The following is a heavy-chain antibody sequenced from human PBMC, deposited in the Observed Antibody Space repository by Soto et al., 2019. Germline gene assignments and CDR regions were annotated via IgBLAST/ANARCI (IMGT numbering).Heavy chain of an antibody. J-gene: IGHJ6*02. CDR2: IIPIFGTA. Sequence: SVKVSCKASGGTFSSYAISWVRQAPGQGLEWMGGIIPIFGTANYAQKFQGRVTITADKSTSTAYMELSSLRSEDTAVYYCARDSSSWSRQSLYYYGMDVWGQGTAVTVSS. V-gene: IGHV1-69*06. D-gene: IGHD6-13*01. CDR3: ARDSSSWSRQSLYYYGMDV. CDR1: GGTFSSYA.